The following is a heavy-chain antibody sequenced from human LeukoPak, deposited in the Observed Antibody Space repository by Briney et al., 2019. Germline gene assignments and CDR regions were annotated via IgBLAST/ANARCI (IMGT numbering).Heavy chain of an antibody. J-gene: IGHJ5*02. D-gene: IGHD4-17*01. CDR3: AREGYGDPSWFDP. Sequence: GGSLRLSCAASGFTFSSYGMHWVRQAPGKGLEWVAAIWYDGSNKYYADSVKGRFTISRDNSKNTLYLQMNSLRAEDTAVYYCAREGYGDPSWFDPWGQGTLVTVSS. CDR2: IWYDGSNK. V-gene: IGHV3-33*01. CDR1: GFTFSSYG.